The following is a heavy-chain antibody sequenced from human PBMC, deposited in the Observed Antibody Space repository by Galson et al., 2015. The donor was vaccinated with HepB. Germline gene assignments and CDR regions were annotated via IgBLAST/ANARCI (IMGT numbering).Heavy chain of an antibody. V-gene: IGHV3-21*01. J-gene: IGHJ4*02. Sequence: SLRRSCAASGFTFSSYSMNWFRQAPGKGLEWVSSISSSSSYIYYADSVKGRFTISRDNAKNSPYLQMNSLRAEDTAVYYCASQNYYDSSGYSFDYWGQGTLVTVSS. D-gene: IGHD3-22*01. CDR2: ISSSSSYI. CDR3: ASQNYYDSSGYSFDY. CDR1: GFTFSSYS.